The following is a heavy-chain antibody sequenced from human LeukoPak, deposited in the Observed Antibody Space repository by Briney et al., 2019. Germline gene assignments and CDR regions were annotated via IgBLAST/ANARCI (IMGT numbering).Heavy chain of an antibody. D-gene: IGHD2-21*02. V-gene: IGHV3-43*02. CDR2: ISGDGGST. CDR1: GFTFDDYA. CDR3: AKDLPYCGGDCYSGYFDY. Sequence: GGSLRLSCAASGFTFDDYAMHWVRQAPGKGLGWVSLISGDGGSTYYADSVKGRFTISRDNSKNSLYLQMNSLRTEDTALYYCAKDLPYCGGDCYSGYFDYWGQGTLVTVSS. J-gene: IGHJ4*02.